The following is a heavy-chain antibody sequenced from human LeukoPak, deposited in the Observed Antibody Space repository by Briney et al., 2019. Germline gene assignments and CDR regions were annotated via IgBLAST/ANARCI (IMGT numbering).Heavy chain of an antibody. Sequence: ASVKVSCKASGYTFTSYYMHWVRQAPGQGLEWMGWINPNSGGTNYAQKFQGRVTMTRDTSISTAYMELSRLRSDDTAVYYCAREYCSSTSCYLWFDPWGQGTLVTVSS. J-gene: IGHJ5*02. D-gene: IGHD2-2*01. CDR3: AREYCSSTSCYLWFDP. CDR2: INPNSGGT. V-gene: IGHV1-2*02. CDR1: GYTFTSYY.